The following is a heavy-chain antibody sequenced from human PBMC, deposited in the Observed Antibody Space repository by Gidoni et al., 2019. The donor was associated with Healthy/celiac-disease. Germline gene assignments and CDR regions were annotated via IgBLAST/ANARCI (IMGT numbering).Heavy chain of an antibody. CDR3: ARDNHCSSTSCKGYDAFDI. CDR2: IYTSGST. Sequence: QVQLQESGPGLVKPSEPLSLTCTVSGGSIRSYYWSWIRQPAGKGLDWIGRIYTSGSTTYNPSLKSRVTMSVDTSKNQFSLKLSSVTAADTAVYYCARDNHCSSTSCKGYDAFDIWGQGTMVTVSS. D-gene: IGHD2-2*01. J-gene: IGHJ3*02. V-gene: IGHV4-4*07. CDR1: GGSIRSYY.